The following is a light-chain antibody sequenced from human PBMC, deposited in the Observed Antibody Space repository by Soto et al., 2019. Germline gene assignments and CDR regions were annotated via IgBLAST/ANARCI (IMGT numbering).Light chain of an antibody. V-gene: IGKV3-11*01. Sequence: IVVTQSPATLSWSPGQRATFTYRDRQSVSSYLAWYRQQPGQAPRLLISDASNRATAIPARVSGSGSGSDFTLTISSLEPEDFAVYFCQQRSNWPRGTFGQGTKVEIK. J-gene: IGKJ1*01. CDR2: DAS. CDR3: QQRSNWPRGT. CDR1: QSVSSY.